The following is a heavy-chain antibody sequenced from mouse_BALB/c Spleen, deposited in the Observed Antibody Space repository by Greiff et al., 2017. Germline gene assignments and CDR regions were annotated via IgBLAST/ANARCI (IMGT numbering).Heavy chain of an antibody. Sequence: VQLQQSGAELAKPGASVKMSCKASGYTFTSYWMHWVKQRPGQGLEWIGYINPSTGYTEYNQKFKDKATLTADKSSSTAYMQLSSLTSEDSAVYYCARPYYYGSSYSFAYWGQGTRVTVSA. CDR3: ARPYYYGSSYSFAY. CDR1: GYTFTSYW. CDR2: INPSTGYT. J-gene: IGHJ3*01. D-gene: IGHD1-1*01. V-gene: IGHV1-7*01.